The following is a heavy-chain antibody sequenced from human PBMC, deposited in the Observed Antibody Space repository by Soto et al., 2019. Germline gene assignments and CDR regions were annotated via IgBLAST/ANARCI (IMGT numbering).Heavy chain of an antibody. CDR1: GVSISSGGYY. CDR3: ASVVGGDSEDHFDY. V-gene: IGHV4-31*03. Sequence: QVQLQESGPGLVKPSQTLSLTCTVSGVSISSGGYYWGWIRQHPGKGLEWIGNIYHSGRTYYNPSLKRRVIMSVDTSKNHFSLNLNSVTAADTAMYYCASVVGGDSEDHFDYWGQGTLVTVSS. CDR2: IYHSGRT. J-gene: IGHJ4*02. D-gene: IGHD4-17*01.